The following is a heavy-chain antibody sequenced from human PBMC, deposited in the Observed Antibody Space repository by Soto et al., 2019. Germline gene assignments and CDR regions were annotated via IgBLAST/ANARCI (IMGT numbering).Heavy chain of an antibody. CDR2: MIPICGTA. D-gene: IGHD6-19*01. J-gene: IGHJ4*02. Sequence: ASVKVSCKASGYTFTSYGISWVRQAPGQGLEWMGWMIPICGTANYAQKFQGRVTITRDNSTSTAYMELSSLRSEDTAVYYCARMAYSSGWQDSLDYWGQGTLVTVSS. CDR3: ARMAYSSGWQDSLDY. V-gene: IGHV1-8*03. CDR1: GYTFTSYG.